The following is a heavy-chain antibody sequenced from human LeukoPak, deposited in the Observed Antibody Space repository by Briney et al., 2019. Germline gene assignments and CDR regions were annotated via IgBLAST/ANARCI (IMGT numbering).Heavy chain of an antibody. CDR3: AKGPYGDYVGYFDY. V-gene: IGHV3-48*01. Sequence: GGSLRLSCAASGFTFSSYSMNWVRQAPGKGLEWVSYISSSSSTIYYADSVKGRFTISRDNSKNTLYLQMNSLRAEDTAVYYCAKGPYGDYVGYFDYWGQGTLVTVSS. D-gene: IGHD4-17*01. CDR2: ISSSSSTI. CDR1: GFTFSSYS. J-gene: IGHJ4*02.